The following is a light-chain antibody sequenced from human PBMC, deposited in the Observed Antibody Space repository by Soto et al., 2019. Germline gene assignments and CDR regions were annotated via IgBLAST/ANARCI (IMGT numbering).Light chain of an antibody. V-gene: IGKV3-15*01. J-gene: IGKJ1*01. CDR1: QSVSSY. CDR2: DAS. CDR3: QQYNNWPIT. Sequence: EVVLTQSPATLSLSPGERAALSCRASQSVSSYLAWYQQKPGQAPRLLIYDASNRATGIPARFSGSGSGTEFTLTISSLQSEDFEIYYCQQYNNWPITFGQGTKVDI.